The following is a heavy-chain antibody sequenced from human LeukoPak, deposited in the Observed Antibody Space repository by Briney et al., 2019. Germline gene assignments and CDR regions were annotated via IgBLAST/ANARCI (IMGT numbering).Heavy chain of an antibody. D-gene: IGHD2-15*01. V-gene: IGHV3-66*01. CDR1: RFIDSGNY. Sequence: SLTLTFVGSRFIDSGNYLSWVRPAPSRGLEGVSVIYSGGNTNYAYSVKGRFTISRDSSKNTLYLQMNSLRREDTAVYYCARDGRRGPGCNGGGCYFVPGQWGQGTVVTVSS. CDR3: ARDGRRGPGCNGGGCYFVPGQ. CDR2: IYSGGNT. J-gene: IGHJ4*02.